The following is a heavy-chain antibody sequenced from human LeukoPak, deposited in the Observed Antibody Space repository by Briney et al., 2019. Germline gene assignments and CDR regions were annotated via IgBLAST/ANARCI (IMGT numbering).Heavy chain of an antibody. Sequence: SETLSLTCAVYGGSFSGYYWSWIRQPPGKGLEWIGEINHSGSTNYNPSLKSRVTISVDTSKNQFSLKLSSVTAADTAVYYCARGGDYDSSGYYYEVPWFDPWGQGTLVTVSS. V-gene: IGHV4-34*01. J-gene: IGHJ5*02. D-gene: IGHD3-22*01. CDR1: GGSFSGYY. CDR3: ARGGDYDSSGYYYEVPWFDP. CDR2: INHSGST.